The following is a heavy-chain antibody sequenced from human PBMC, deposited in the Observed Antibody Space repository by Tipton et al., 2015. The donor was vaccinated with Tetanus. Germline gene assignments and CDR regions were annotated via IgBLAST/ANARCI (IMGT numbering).Heavy chain of an antibody. J-gene: IGHJ3*02. CDR3: GRAVGEQESGDWGGLDAFDI. D-gene: IGHD2-21*02. CDR1: GFTFTSYY. Sequence: QVQLVQSGAEVKKPGASVKVSCKASGFTFTSYYMHWVRQAPGQGLEWMGIINPSGGSTSYAQKFQGKVTMTRDTSTSTVYMGLSSLGSEDPAVFYGGRAVGEQESGDWGGLDAFDIWGQGTVVTVSS. CDR2: INPSGGST. V-gene: IGHV1-46*01.